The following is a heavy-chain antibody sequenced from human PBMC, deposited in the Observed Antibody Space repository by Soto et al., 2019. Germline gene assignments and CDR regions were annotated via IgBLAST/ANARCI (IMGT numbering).Heavy chain of an antibody. CDR3: AREAPCTNGVCYTNIRPDYYGMDV. Sequence: QVQLQESGPGLVKPSGTLSLTCAVSGGSISSRNWWSWVRLPPGKRLEWIGEMYHSGSTNYNPSLKSRDTISVDNSKNQFSLKLRSVTAADTAVYYCAREAPCTNGVCYTNIRPDYYGMDVWGQGTTVTVSS. J-gene: IGHJ6*02. V-gene: IGHV4-4*02. CDR1: GGSISSRNW. D-gene: IGHD2-8*01. CDR2: MYHSGST.